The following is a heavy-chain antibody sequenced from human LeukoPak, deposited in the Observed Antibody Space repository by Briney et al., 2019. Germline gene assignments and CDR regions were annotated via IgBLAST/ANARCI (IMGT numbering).Heavy chain of an antibody. CDR1: GFTFSSYA. J-gene: IGHJ4*01. D-gene: IGHD3-22*01. Sequence: PGGALRLSFAASGFTFSSYAMSWVRQAAGKGLEGVSTIDGRGGSTYYSDSVKGRFTISRDNSKNTLYLQMNGLEAEETAVYYCAKDLEYYYASSGYYWGQGTLVTVSS. CDR3: AKDLEYYYASSGYY. V-gene: IGHV3-23*01. CDR2: IDGRGGST.